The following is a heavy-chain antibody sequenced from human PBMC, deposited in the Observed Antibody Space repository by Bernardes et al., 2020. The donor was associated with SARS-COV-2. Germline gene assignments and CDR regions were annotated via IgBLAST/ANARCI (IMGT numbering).Heavy chain of an antibody. D-gene: IGHD3-10*01. J-gene: IGHJ4*02. Sequence: ASMKVSCKASGYTFTSYDINWVRQATGQGLEWMGWMNPNSGNTGYAQKFQGRVTMTRNTSISTAYMELSSLRSEDTAVYYCARVLMVRGVIIVTRYYFDYWGQGTLVTVSS. CDR3: ARVLMVRGVIIVTRYYFDY. CDR1: GYTFTSYD. V-gene: IGHV1-8*01. CDR2: MNPNSGNT.